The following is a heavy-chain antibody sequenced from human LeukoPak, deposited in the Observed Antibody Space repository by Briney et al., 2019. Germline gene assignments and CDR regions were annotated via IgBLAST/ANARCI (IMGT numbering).Heavy chain of an antibody. CDR3: AKDIAARHLGAFDI. D-gene: IGHD6-6*01. CDR1: GFTFDDYA. V-gene: IGHV3-9*01. CDR2: ISWNSGSI. Sequence: GGSLRLSCAASGFTFDDYAMHLVRQAPGKGLEWVSGISWNSGSIGYADSVKGRFTISRDNAKNSLYLQMNSLRAEDTALYYCAKDIAARHLGAFDIWGQGTMVTVSS. J-gene: IGHJ3*02.